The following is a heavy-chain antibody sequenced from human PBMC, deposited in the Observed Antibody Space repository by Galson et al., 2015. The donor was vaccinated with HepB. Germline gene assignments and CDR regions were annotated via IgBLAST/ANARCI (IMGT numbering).Heavy chain of an antibody. CDR2: ISYDGSNK. D-gene: IGHD5-18*01. Sequence: SLRLSCAASGFTFSSYAMHWVRQAPGKGLEWVAVISYDGSNKYYADSVKGRFTISRDNSKNTLYLQMNSLRAEDTAVYYCARGYSYGYYYYYYGMDVWGQGTTVTVSS. V-gene: IGHV3-30-3*01. J-gene: IGHJ6*02. CDR1: GFTFSSYA. CDR3: ARGYSYGYYYYYYGMDV.